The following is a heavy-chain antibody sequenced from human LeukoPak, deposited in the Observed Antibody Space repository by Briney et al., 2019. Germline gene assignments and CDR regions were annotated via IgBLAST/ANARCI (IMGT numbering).Heavy chain of an antibody. CDR1: GFTFSTYA. D-gene: IGHD3-16*02. Sequence: GGSLRLSCAASGFTFSTYAMSWVCQAPGRGLGWVSTISGSGANTFQAESVRGRFTISRDNSKNTPYLHMNSLRAEDTAVYYCAKERAGYTNPYYFDYWGQGTLVTVSS. J-gene: IGHJ4*02. CDR2: ISGSGANT. V-gene: IGHV3-23*01. CDR3: AKERAGYTNPYYFDY.